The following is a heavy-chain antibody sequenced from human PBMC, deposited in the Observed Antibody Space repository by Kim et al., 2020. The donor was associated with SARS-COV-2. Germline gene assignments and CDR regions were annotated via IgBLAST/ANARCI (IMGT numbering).Heavy chain of an antibody. CDR2: ISSSSSYI. CDR3: ASLAAAESVTYYYYGMDV. CDR1: GFTFSSYS. Sequence: GGSLRLSCAASGFTFSSYSMNWVRQAPGKGLEWVSSISSSSSYIYYADSVKGRFTISRDNAKNSLYLQMNSLRAEDTAVYYCASLAAAESVTYYYYGMDVWGQGTTVTVSS. V-gene: IGHV3-21*01. D-gene: IGHD6-13*01. J-gene: IGHJ6*02.